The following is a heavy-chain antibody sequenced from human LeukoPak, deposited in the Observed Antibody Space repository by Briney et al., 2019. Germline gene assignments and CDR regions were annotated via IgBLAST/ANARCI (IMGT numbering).Heavy chain of an antibody. CDR1: GASFSGSY. J-gene: IGHJ4*02. Sequence: PSETLSLTCAVYGASFSGSYCSWIRQPPGKGLEWIGAINQSGSTNYNPSLKSRVTISVDTSKHQSSLKLRSVTAADTAVYYCARGPNYGGNSKDFVYWGQGTLVTVSS. CDR2: INQSGST. CDR3: ARGPNYGGNSKDFVY. V-gene: IGHV4-34*01. D-gene: IGHD4-23*01.